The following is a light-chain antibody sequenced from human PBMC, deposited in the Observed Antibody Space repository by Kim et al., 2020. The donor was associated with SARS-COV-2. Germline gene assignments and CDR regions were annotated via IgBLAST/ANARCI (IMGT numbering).Light chain of an antibody. V-gene: IGLV3-19*01. Sequence: GQTVRITCQGDSLRSYYASWYQQKPGQAPVLVIYGKNNRPSGIPDRFSGSSSGNTASLTITGAQAEDEADYYCNSRDSSGNHLNVVFGGGTQLT. J-gene: IGLJ2*01. CDR2: GKN. CDR3: NSRDSSGNHLNVV. CDR1: SLRSYY.